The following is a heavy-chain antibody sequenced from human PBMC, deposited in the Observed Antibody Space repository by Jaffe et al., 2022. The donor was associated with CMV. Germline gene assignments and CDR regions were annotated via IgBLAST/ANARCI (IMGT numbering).Heavy chain of an antibody. Sequence: QVQLVESGGGLVKPGESLRLSCAASGFTFTDYFMSWIRQAPGEGLEWVSFISSSGQTVDYADSVRGRFTISRDNAKNSLYLQMNNLRPDDTAVYYCARGGAHLETWGQGNLVIVSS. D-gene: IGHD3-16*01. J-gene: IGHJ5*02. CDR2: ISSSGQTV. V-gene: IGHV3-11*01. CDR1: GFTFTDYF. CDR3: ARGGAHLET.